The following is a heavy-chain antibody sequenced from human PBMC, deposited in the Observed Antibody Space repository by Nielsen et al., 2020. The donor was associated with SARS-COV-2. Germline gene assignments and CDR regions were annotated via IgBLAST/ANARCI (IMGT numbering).Heavy chain of an antibody. Sequence: GGSLRLPFAASGFTFLDYAMYWVRQPPGKGLEWVASLTGDSGRVAYADSVKGRFTISRDNAKNSLFLQMNSLRVDDTAFYFCARDVRPGVTSWFEFAMDVWGLGIAVTV. J-gene: IGHJ6*02. CDR1: GFTFLDYA. CDR3: ARDVRPGVTSWFEFAMDV. V-gene: IGHV3-9*01. CDR2: LTGDSGRV. D-gene: IGHD2-21*02.